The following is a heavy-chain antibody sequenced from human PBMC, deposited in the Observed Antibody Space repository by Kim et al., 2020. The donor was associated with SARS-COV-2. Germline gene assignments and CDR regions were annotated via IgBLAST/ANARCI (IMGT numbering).Heavy chain of an antibody. Sequence: GGSLRLSCAASGFTFSGYSMNWVRQAPGKGLEWVSYISSSGSTIYYADSVKGRFTISRDNAKNSLYLQMNSLRDEDTAIYYCARPGYGSGSDGYWGQGTLVTVSS. CDR3: ARPGYGSGSDGY. J-gene: IGHJ4*02. CDR1: GFTFSGYS. D-gene: IGHD3-10*01. V-gene: IGHV3-48*02. CDR2: ISSSGSTI.